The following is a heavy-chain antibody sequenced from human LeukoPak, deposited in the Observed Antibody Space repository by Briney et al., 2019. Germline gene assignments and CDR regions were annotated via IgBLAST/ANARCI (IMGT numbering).Heavy chain of an antibody. V-gene: IGHV3-23*01. CDR3: AKGKGSSSSSIDW. CDR1: GFTFNTYA. J-gene: IGHJ4*02. CDR2: ISGSGGST. D-gene: IGHD3-10*01. Sequence: GGSLRLPCAASGFTFNTYAMSWGRQAPGKGLEWISAISGSGGSTYYADSVKGRFTISRDNSKNTLYLQIHSLRAEDTAVYYCAKGKGSSSSSIDWWGQGTLVTVSS.